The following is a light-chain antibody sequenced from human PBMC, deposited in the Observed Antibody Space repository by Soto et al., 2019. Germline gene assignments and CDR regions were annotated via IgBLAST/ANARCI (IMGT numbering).Light chain of an antibody. CDR2: EVS. J-gene: IGLJ1*01. V-gene: IGLV2-14*01. CDR3: NSYTSSSTRV. Sequence: QSVLTQPASVSGSPGQSITISCTGTSSDVGGYNYVSWYQQHPGKAPKLMIYEVSNRPSGVSNRFSDSKSGNTASLTISGLQAEDEADYYCNSYTSSSTRVFGTGTKVTV. CDR1: SSDVGGYNY.